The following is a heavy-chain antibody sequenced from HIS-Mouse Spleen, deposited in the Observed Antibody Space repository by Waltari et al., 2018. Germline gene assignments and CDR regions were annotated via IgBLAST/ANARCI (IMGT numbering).Heavy chain of an antibody. CDR1: GGSISRSSYY. Sequence: QLQLQESGPGLVKPSETLSLTGTVSGGSISRSSYYWGWIRQPPGKGLEWIGSIYYSGSTYYNPSLKSRVTISVDTSKNQFSLKLSSVTAADTAVYYCARKRTASGWFDPWGQGTLVTVSS. D-gene: IGHD2-21*02. J-gene: IGHJ5*02. V-gene: IGHV4-39*01. CDR2: IYYSGST. CDR3: ARKRTASGWFDP.